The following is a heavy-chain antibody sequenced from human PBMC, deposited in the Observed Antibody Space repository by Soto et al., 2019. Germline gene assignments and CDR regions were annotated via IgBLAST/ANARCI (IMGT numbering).Heavy chain of an antibody. D-gene: IGHD3-16*01. CDR1: GFTFSSYW. CDR2: IKSDGSST. CDR3: ARGGPRDYYYYYYMDA. V-gene: IGHV3-74*01. J-gene: IGHJ6*03. Sequence: PGGSLRLSCAASGFTFSSYWMHWVRQAPGKGLVWVSRIKSDGSSTSYADSVKGRFTISRDNAKNTLYLQMNSLRAEDTAVYYCARGGPRDYYYYYYMDAWGKGTTVTVSS.